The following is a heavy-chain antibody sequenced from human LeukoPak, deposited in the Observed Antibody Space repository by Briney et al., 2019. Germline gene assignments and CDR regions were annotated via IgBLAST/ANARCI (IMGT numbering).Heavy chain of an antibody. CDR1: GFTFSSYA. CDR2: ISYDGSNK. CDR3: ARPPGRTGAFDI. Sequence: GGSLRLSCAASGFTFSSYAMHWVRQAPGKGLEWVAVISYDGSNKYYADSVKGRFTISRDNSKNTLYLQMNSLRAEDTAVYYCARPPGRTGAFDIWGQGTMVTVSS. D-gene: IGHD3-10*01. V-gene: IGHV3-30*14. J-gene: IGHJ3*02.